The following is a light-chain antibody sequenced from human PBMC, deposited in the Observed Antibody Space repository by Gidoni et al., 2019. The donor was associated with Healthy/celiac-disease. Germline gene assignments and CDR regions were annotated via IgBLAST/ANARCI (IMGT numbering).Light chain of an antibody. V-gene: IGKV3-20*01. CDR2: GAS. Sequence: EIVFTQSPSTLSLSPGERATLSCRASQSVSSSYLAWYQQKPGQAPRLLIYGASSRATGIPDRFSGSGSGTDFTLTISRLEPEDFAVYYCQQYGSSLSWTFGQGTKVEIK. CDR1: QSVSSSY. J-gene: IGKJ1*01. CDR3: QQYGSSLSWT.